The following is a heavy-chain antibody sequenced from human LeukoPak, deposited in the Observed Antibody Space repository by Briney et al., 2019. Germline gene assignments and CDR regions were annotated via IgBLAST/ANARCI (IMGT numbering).Heavy chain of an antibody. CDR1: GFTFSNYW. CDR3: AKGSYYDSSGSFYFDY. J-gene: IGHJ4*02. D-gene: IGHD3-22*01. V-gene: IGHV3-7*01. CDR2: IKQDGSEK. Sequence: AGGSLRLSCVASGFTFSNYWMSWVRQAPGKGLEWVANIKQDGSEKYYVDSVKGRFTISRDNAKNSLYLQMNSLRAEDTAVYYCAKGSYYDSSGSFYFDYWGQGTLVTVSS.